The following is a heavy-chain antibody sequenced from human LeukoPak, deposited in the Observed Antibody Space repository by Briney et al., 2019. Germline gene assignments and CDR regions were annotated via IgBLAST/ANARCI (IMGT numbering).Heavy chain of an antibody. V-gene: IGHV1-8*01. D-gene: IGHD2-2*01. J-gene: IGHJ6*03. CDR2: MNSNSDST. CDR1: GYTFTSYD. Sequence: ASVKVSCKASGYTFTSYDINWARQASGPGPEWMAWMNSNSDSTGYAQKFQGRVTMTRITSISAAYMDLSSLRSEATAVSYWARVVPAAPGPYCMEVWGKGPAVTVSS. CDR3: ARVVPAAPGPYCMEV.